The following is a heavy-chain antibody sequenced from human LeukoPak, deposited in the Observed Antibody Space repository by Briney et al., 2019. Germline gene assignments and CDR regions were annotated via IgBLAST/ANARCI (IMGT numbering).Heavy chain of an antibody. CDR2: ICPDGSVV. J-gene: IGHJ4*02. Sequence: GGSLRLSCVASGFTFSAYCMHWVRQGPEKGLEWFSRICPDGSVVNHADSVKGRFTTSRDNAKNTVFLQMNSLRVDDTAVYYCVRDLREADHWGLGTLVTVSS. V-gene: IGHV3-74*01. CDR3: VRDLREADH. D-gene: IGHD3-10*01. CDR1: GFTFSAYC.